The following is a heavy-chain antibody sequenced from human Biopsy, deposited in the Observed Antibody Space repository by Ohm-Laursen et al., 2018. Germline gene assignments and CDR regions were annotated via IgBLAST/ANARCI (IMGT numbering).Heavy chain of an antibody. D-gene: IGHD3-22*01. Sequence: GTLSLTCAVSGDSISSYYWSWIRQPPGKGLQWIGYVYYTGSTDYNPSLQSRVTISVDTSKNHLSLRLRSVTPADTAIYYCARDRGYYSDRTVPGYFDLWGRGTLVTVSS. V-gene: IGHV4-59*01. J-gene: IGHJ2*01. CDR2: VYYTGST. CDR3: ARDRGYYSDRTVPGYFDL. CDR1: GDSISSYY.